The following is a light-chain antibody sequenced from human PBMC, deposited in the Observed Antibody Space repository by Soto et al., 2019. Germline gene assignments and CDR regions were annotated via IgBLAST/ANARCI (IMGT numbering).Light chain of an antibody. V-gene: IGKV3-15*01. J-gene: IGKJ4*01. CDR3: QQYNNWPLT. CDR2: GAS. CDR1: QSVSSN. Sequence: VVMTQSPATLSVSLWDRATLSCRASQSVSSNLAWYQQKPGQAPRLLIYGASTRATGIPARFSGSGSGTEFTLTISSLQSEDFAVYSCQQYNNWPLTFGGGTKVDIK.